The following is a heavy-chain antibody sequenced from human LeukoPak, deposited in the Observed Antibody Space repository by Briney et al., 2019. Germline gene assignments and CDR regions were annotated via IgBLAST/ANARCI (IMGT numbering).Heavy chain of an antibody. CDR3: ARDSYYYDSSYGY. V-gene: IGHV3-48*03. D-gene: IGHD3-22*01. CDR1: GFTFSSHE. CDR2: ISSGGSTI. Sequence: GGSLRLSCAASGFTFSSHEMNWVRQSPGKGLEWLSYISSGGSTIYYADSVKGRFIISRDNAKNSLYLQVNSLRAEDTAVYYCARDSYYYDSSYGYWGQGTLVTVSS. J-gene: IGHJ4*02.